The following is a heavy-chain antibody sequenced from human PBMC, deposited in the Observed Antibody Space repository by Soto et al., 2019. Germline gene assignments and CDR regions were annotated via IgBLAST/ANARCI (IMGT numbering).Heavy chain of an antibody. D-gene: IGHD5-12*01. CDR3: VKDLLEDGYNSNWFDP. Sequence: GGSLRLSCAASGFTFSSYAMSWVRQAPGKGLECVSTISGSGGSTYYADSVKGRFTISRDNSKNTLYLQMSSLRAEDTAVYYCVKDLLEDGYNSNWFDPWGQGTLVTVSS. V-gene: IGHV3-23*01. CDR2: ISGSGGST. J-gene: IGHJ5*02. CDR1: GFTFSSYA.